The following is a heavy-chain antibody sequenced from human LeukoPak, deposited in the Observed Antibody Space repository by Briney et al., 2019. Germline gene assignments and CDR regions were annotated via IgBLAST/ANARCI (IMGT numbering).Heavy chain of an antibody. CDR1: GGTFSSYA. CDR3: ARDLSYCGGDCSSGGISDY. Sequence: GASVKVSCEASGGTFSSYAISWVRQAPGQGLEWMGRIIPILGIANYAQKFQGRVSITADKSTSTAYMELSSLRSEDTAVYYCARDLSYCGGDCSSGGISDYWGQGTLVTVSS. J-gene: IGHJ4*02. V-gene: IGHV1-69*04. CDR2: IIPILGIA. D-gene: IGHD2-21*02.